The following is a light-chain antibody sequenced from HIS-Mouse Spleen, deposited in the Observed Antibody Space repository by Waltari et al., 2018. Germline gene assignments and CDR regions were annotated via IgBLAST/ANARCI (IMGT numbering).Light chain of an antibody. CDR2: RNN. CDR3: AAWDDSLSGWV. Sequence: QSVLTQPPSASGTPGQRVTISCSGSSSNIGSNYVYWYQQLPGKAPKRLILRNNQRPSGGPDRFSGSKSGTSASLAISGLRSEDEADYYCAAWDDSLSGWVFGGGTKLTVL. V-gene: IGLV1-47*01. CDR1: SSNIGSNY. J-gene: IGLJ3*02.